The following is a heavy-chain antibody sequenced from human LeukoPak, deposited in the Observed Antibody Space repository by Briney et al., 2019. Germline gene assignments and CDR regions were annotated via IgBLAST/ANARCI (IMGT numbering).Heavy chain of an antibody. CDR1: GGSVSSSSYY. CDR3: ARHQSYGSGTYYAPFDN. V-gene: IGHV4-39*01. CDR2: IYYSGST. Sequence: SATLSLTCTVSGGSVSSSSYYWGWIRQPPMKWLDSIGSIYYSGSTEYNLSLKSRVTISVDTSRNQFSLKLSSVTAADTAVYYCARHQSYGSGTYYAPFDNWGQGILVTVSS. D-gene: IGHD3-10*01. J-gene: IGHJ4*02.